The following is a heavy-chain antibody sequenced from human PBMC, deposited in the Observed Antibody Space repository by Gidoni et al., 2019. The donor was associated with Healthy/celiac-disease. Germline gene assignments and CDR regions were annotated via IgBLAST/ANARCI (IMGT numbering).Heavy chain of an antibody. CDR3: AKDIGGHDSSGYPDY. D-gene: IGHD3-22*01. J-gene: IGHJ4*02. Sequence: EVQLVESGGGLVQHGRSVRLSCAASGFTLDDYAMHWVRQAPGKGLGWVSVISWNSGSIGYADSVKGRFTISRDNAKNSLYLQMNSLRAEDTALYYCAKDIGGHDSSGYPDYWGQGTLVTVSS. CDR1: GFTLDDYA. V-gene: IGHV3-9*01. CDR2: ISWNSGSI.